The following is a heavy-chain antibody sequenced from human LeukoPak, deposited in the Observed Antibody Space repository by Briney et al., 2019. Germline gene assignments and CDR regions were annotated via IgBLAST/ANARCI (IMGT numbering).Heavy chain of an antibody. J-gene: IGHJ3*02. CDR2: INPNSGGT. CDR3: ARGGTDAFDI. V-gene: IGHV1-2*04. CDR1: GYTFTSSG. Sequence: ASVKVSCKASGYTFTSSGISWVRQAPGQGLEWMGWINPNSGGTNYAQKFQGWVTMTRDTSISTAYMELSRLRSDDTAVYYCARGGTDAFDIWGQGTMVTVSS.